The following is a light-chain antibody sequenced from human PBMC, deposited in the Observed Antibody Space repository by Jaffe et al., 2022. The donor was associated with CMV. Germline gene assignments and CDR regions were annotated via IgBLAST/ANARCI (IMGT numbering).Light chain of an antibody. V-gene: IGKV1-5*03. Sequence: EIQMTQFPSTLSAYVGDTLTITCRASQNIDNWLAWYQQKPGKAPNLLIYKASSLQSGVPSRFSGSGSGTEFTLTISSLQPDDFATYYCQQYSGYSTFGQGTRVEI. CDR3: QQYSGYST. CDR2: KAS. CDR1: QNIDNW. J-gene: IGKJ1*01.